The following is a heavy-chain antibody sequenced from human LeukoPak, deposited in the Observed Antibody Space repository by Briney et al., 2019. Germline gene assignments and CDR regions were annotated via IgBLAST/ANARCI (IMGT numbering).Heavy chain of an antibody. CDR2: INPNSGGT. CDR3: ARVRTEGPYYYDSSGYHYFDY. CDR1: GYTFTGYY. J-gene: IGHJ4*02. V-gene: IGHV1-2*02. Sequence: GASVKVSCKASGYTFTGYYMHWVRQAPGQGLEWMGWINPNSGGTNYAQKFQGRVTMTRDTSISTAYMELSRLRSDDTAVYYCARVRTEGPYYYDSSGYHYFDYWGQGTLDTVSS. D-gene: IGHD3-22*01.